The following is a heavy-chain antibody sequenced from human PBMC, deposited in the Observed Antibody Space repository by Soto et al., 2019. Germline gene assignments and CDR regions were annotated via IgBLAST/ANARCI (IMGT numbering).Heavy chain of an antibody. J-gene: IGHJ6*02. V-gene: IGHV3-48*02. Sequence: PGGSLRLSCAASGFTFSSYSMNWVRQAPGKGLEWVSYISSSSSTIYYADSVKGRFTISRDNAKNSLYLQMNSLRDEDTAVYYCAGVGGYSSSWLGGGNYYYYGMDVWGQGTTVTVSS. CDR1: GFTFSSYS. CDR2: ISSSSSTI. D-gene: IGHD6-13*01. CDR3: AGVGGYSSSWLGGGNYYYYGMDV.